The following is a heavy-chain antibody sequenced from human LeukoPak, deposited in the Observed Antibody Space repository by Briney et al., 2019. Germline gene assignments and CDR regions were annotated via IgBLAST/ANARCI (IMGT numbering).Heavy chain of an antibody. CDR2: MNPNSGNT. D-gene: IGHD3-22*01. V-gene: IGHV1-8*01. CDR1: GYTFTSYD. Sequence: ASVKVSCKASGYTFTSYDINWVRQATGQGLEWMGWMNPNSGNTGYAQKFQGRVTMTRNTSISTAYMELSSLRSEDTAVYYCARGRIAARRPPHYYDSSGYYYNLLYYYYYMDVWGKGTTVTVSS. J-gene: IGHJ6*03. CDR3: ARGRIAARRPPHYYDSSGYYYNLLYYYYYMDV.